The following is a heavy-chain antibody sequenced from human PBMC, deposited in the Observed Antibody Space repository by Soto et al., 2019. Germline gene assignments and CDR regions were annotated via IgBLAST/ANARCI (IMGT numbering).Heavy chain of an antibody. CDR1: GCSISSGGHY. V-gene: IGHV4-31*03. CDR3: ARDEGYCSGGSCYFGY. J-gene: IGHJ4*02. D-gene: IGHD2-15*01. CDR2: IYYSGST. Sequence: TLSHTGPVSGCSISSGGHYWIWIHQHPWKGLEWIGYIYYSGSTYYNPSLKSRVTISVDTSKNQFSLKLSSVTAADTAVYYCARDEGYCSGGSCYFGYWGQGTPVTVSS.